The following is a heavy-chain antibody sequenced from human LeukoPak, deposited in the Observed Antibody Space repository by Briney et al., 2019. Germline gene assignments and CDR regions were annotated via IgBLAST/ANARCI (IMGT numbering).Heavy chain of an antibody. CDR2: SYYSGST. V-gene: IGHV4-30-4*01. CDR1: GGSISSGAYY. J-gene: IGHJ4*02. CDR3: AREGDNHLDY. Sequence: PSQTLTLTCTVSGGSISSGAYYWSGIPQPPGKGRGWIEYSYYSGSTYYNPSLKSRVTISVDTSKNQCSLKLSSVTAADTAVYYCAREGDNHLDYWGQGTLVTVSS. D-gene: IGHD5-24*01.